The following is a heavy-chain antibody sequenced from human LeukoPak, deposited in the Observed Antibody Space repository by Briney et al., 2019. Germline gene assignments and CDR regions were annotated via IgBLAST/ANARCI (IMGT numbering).Heavy chain of an antibody. CDR1: GFTFSNAW. D-gene: IGHD6-19*01. Sequence: GGSLRLSCAASGFTFSNAWMSWVRQAPGKGLEWVGRIKSKADGGTTDYAAPVKGRFTISRDDSKNTLYLQMNSLKTEDTAVYYCTTDLIWQGLGTRYYFYYIVVWGKGTTVTVSS. CDR3: TTDLIWQGLGTRYYFYYIVV. V-gene: IGHV3-15*01. CDR2: IKSKADGGTT. J-gene: IGHJ6*03.